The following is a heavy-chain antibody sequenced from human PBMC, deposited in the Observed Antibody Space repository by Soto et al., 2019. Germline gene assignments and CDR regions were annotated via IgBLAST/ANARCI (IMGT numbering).Heavy chain of an antibody. D-gene: IGHD1-1*01. CDR2: IKSKTDGGTT. CDR3: TTAHWNHDYYYYMDV. J-gene: IGHJ6*03. V-gene: IGHV3-15*01. CDR1: GFTFSNAW. Sequence: GGSLRLSCAASGFTFSNAWMSWVRQAPGKGLEWVGRIKSKTDGGTTDYAAPVKGRFTISRDDSKNTLYLQMNSLKTEDTAVYYCTTAHWNHDYYYYMDVWGKGTTVTVSS.